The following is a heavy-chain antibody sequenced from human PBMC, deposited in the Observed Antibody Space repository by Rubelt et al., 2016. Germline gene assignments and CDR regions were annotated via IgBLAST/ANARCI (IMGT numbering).Heavy chain of an antibody. CDR3: ARAGGSFASGPYYYGMDV. Sequence: MHWVRQAPGKGLEWVSYISSSSDAIYYADSVKGRFTISRDNAKNSLYLQMNSLRAEDTAVYYCARAGGSFASGPYYYGMDVWGRGTTVIVSS. CDR2: ISSSSDAI. V-gene: IGHV3-48*04. D-gene: IGHD3-16*01. J-gene: IGHJ6*02.